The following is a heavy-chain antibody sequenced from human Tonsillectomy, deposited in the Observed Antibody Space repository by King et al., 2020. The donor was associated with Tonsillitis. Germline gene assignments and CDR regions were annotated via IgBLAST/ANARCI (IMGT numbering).Heavy chain of an antibody. V-gene: IGHV4-39*01. D-gene: IGHD2-21*02. CDR3: ARHAPLAAIHIYWYFDL. CDR2: IYYSGST. CDR1: GGSISSSSYY. Sequence: QLQESGPGLVKPSETLSLTCTVSGGSISSSSYYWGWIRQPPGKGLEWIGSIYYSGSTYYNPSLKSRVTISVDTSKNQFSLKLSSVTAADTAVYYCARHAPLAAIHIYWYFDLWGRGTLVTVSS. J-gene: IGHJ2*01.